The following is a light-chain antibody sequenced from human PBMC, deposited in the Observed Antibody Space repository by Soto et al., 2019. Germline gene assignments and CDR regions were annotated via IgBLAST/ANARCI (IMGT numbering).Light chain of an antibody. J-gene: IGKJ3*01. CDR1: QSISSL. V-gene: IGKV3-15*01. CDR2: SAS. Sequence: EIVLTQSPATLSVSPGERATLSCRASQSISSLLAWYQQKPGQAPRLLIYSASTRATGIPARFSGSGSGADFTLTISSLQSEDFAVYYCQQYNNWPPVTFGPGTKVDI. CDR3: QQYNNWPPVT.